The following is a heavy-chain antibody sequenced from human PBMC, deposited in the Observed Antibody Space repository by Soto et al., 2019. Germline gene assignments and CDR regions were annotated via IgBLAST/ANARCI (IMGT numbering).Heavy chain of an antibody. D-gene: IGHD3-22*01. V-gene: IGHV3-23*01. Sequence: PGGSLRLSCAASGFTFSSYAMNWVRQAPGKGLEWVSVIGGSGGSTYYADSVKGRFTISRDNSKNTLSLQMDSLRAEDTAIYYCAKGEGSSAYSPFDSWGQGTPVTVSS. CDR1: GFTFSSYA. CDR2: IGGSGGST. J-gene: IGHJ4*02. CDR3: AKGEGSSAYSPFDS.